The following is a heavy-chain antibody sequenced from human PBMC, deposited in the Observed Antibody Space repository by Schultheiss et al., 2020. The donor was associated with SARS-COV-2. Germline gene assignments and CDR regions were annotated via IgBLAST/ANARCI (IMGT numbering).Heavy chain of an antibody. CDR3: ARVLRDTAMGYFDY. D-gene: IGHD5-18*01. J-gene: IGHJ4*02. CDR2: INPNSGGT. V-gene: IGHV1-2*06. Sequence: ASVKVSCKASGYTFTGYYMHWVRQAPGQGLEWMGRINPNSGGTNYAQKFQGRVTMTRDTSISTAYMELRSLRSDDTAVYYCARVLRDTAMGYFDYWGQGTLVTVSS. CDR1: GYTFTGYY.